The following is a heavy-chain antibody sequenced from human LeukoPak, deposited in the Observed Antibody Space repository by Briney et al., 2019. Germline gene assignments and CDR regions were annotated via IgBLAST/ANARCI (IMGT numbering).Heavy chain of an antibody. D-gene: IGHD3-10*01. CDR1: GFTFSSYG. V-gene: IGHV3-30*03. CDR2: ISYDGSNK. J-gene: IGHJ4*02. CDR3: ARANYYGSGSYPRY. Sequence: PGRSLRLSCAASGFTFSSYGMHWVRQAPGKGLEWVAVISYDGSNKYYADSVKGRFTISRDNSKNTLYLQMNSLRAEDTAVYYCARANYYGSGSYPRYWGQGTLVTVSS.